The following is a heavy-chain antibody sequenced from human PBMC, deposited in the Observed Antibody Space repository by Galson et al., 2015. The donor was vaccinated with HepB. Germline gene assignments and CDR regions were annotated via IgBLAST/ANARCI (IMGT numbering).Heavy chain of an antibody. J-gene: IGHJ4*02. V-gene: IGHV2-5*02. Sequence: PALVKPTQTLTLTCTFSGFSLSTSGVGVGWIRQPPGKALEWLALIYWDDDKRYSPSLKSRLTITKDTSKSQVVLTMTNMDPVDTATYYCAHLSSSDLFDYWGQGTLVTVSS. D-gene: IGHD6-6*01. CDR1: GFSLSTSGVG. CDR3: AHLSSSDLFDY. CDR2: IYWDDDK.